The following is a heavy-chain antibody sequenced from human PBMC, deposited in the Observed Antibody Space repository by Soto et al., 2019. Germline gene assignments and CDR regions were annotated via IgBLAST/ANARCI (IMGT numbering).Heavy chain of an antibody. CDR2: IKQDGSEK. CDR1: GFTFSSYW. D-gene: IGHD5-18*01. V-gene: IGHV3-7*03. J-gene: IGHJ6*02. Sequence: PGGSLRLSCAASGFTFSSYWLSWVRQAPGKGLEWVANIKQDGSEKYYVDSVKGRFTISRDNAKNSLYLQINSLRAEDTAVYYCARDEAFGIQLWSSGMDVWGQGTTVTVSS. CDR3: ARDEAFGIQLWSSGMDV.